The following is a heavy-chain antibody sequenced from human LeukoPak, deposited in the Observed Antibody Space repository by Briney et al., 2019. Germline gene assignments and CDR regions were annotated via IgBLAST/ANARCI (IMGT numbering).Heavy chain of an antibody. Sequence: SVKVSCKASGFTFTSSAMQWVRQARGQRLEWIGWIVVGSGNTNYAQKFQERVTITRDMSTSTAYMELSSLRSEDTAVYYCAAIGVPAAIYAFDIWGQGTMVTVSS. J-gene: IGHJ3*02. CDR3: AAIGVPAAIYAFDI. D-gene: IGHD2-2*02. CDR1: GFTFTSSA. V-gene: IGHV1-58*02. CDR2: IVVGSGNT.